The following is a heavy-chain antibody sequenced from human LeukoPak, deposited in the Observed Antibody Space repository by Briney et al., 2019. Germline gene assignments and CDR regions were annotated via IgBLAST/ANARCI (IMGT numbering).Heavy chain of an antibody. CDR3: ARLEVAYYYDSSGYS. D-gene: IGHD3-22*01. CDR2: IYPGDSDT. CDR1: GYSFTSYW. J-gene: IGHJ5*02. V-gene: IGHV5-51*01. Sequence: GESLKISCKGSGYSFTSYWIGWVRQMPGKGLEWMGVIYPGDSDTRYSPSFQGQVTTSADKSISTAYLQWSSLKASDTAMYYCARLEVAYYYDSSGYSWGQGTLVTVSS.